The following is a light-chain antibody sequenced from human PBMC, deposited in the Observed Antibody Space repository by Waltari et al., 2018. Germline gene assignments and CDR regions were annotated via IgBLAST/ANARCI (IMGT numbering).Light chain of an antibody. CDR1: SSNIGNNY. CDR3: GTWDSSLSGAV. CDR2: ENY. J-gene: IGLJ7*01. Sequence: QSGLTQPPSLSAAPGQKVTISCSGTSSNIGNNYVAWYQQIPGTVPKHLIYENYKRPSWIPDRFSGSRSGTSATLVITGLLTGDEADYYCGTWDSSLSGAVFGGGTHLTVL. V-gene: IGLV1-51*02.